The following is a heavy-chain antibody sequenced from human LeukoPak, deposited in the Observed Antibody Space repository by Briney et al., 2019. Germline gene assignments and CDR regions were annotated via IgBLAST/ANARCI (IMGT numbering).Heavy chain of an antibody. D-gene: IGHD2-21*01. CDR3: ARFARVPDS. Sequence: SETLSLTCSVSGASMTAAYWAWIRQPPGKGLEYIGYIFHTGITKSSPSLTGRATLSLDTSKNQFSLRLTSVTAADTAIYYCARFARVPDSWGQGILVTVSS. V-gene: IGHV4-59*01. CDR2: IFHTGIT. J-gene: IGHJ4*02. CDR1: GASMTAAY.